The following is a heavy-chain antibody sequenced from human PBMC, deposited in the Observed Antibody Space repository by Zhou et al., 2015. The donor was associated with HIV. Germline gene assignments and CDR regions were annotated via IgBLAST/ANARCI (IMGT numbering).Heavy chain of an antibody. D-gene: IGHD2-2*01. CDR3: ARDRRGLSSLFDY. CDR1: GGTVSTYT. J-gene: IGHJ4*02. Sequence: VQLVQSGAEVRKPGSSVKVSCKASGGTVSTYTINWVRLAPGQGLEWMGRINPNDDIAAYAQKFQGRVTVTADKSTGTAYMELSSLRFDDTAVYYCARDRRGLSSLFDYWGQGTLVTVSS. V-gene: IGHV1-69*08. CDR2: INPNDDIA.